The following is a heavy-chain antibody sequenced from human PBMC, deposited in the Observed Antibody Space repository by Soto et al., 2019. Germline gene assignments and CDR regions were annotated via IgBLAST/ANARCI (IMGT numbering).Heavy chain of an antibody. CDR1: GYTFTSYA. CDR3: ARARGHNSYFDL. CDR2: INAGNGNT. J-gene: IGHJ2*01. V-gene: IGHV1-3*01. Sequence: EVSCKASGYTFTSYAIHWVRQGPRQRHECIGCINAGNGNTKYSQKFQGRGTITRDTSARTAYMELRTLSSEDTDVYHCARARGHNSYFDLWGRGTLVSVPS.